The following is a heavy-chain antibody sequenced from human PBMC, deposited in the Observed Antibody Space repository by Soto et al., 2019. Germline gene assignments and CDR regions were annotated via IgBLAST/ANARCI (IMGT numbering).Heavy chain of an antibody. D-gene: IGHD2-15*01. Sequence: QVQLQQWGAGLLKPSETLSLTCAVYGGSFSGYYWSWIRQPPGKGLGWIGEINHSGSTNYNPSLKGRVTISVDPSKNQCSLKLSSVTAADTAVYYCARGYDVVVVAASGWFDPWVQGTLVTVSS. J-gene: IGHJ5*02. CDR3: ARGYDVVVVAASGWFDP. CDR1: GGSFSGYY. V-gene: IGHV4-34*01. CDR2: INHSGST.